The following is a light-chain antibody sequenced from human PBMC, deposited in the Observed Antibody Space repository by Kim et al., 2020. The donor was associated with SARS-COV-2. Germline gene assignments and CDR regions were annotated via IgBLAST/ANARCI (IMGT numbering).Light chain of an antibody. J-gene: IGLJ2*01. CDR1: SSNIGINS. CDR3: AAWDDNLNGHI. V-gene: IGLV1-44*01. Sequence: QSVLTQPSSASGTPGQSVTISCSGSSSNIGINSVSWYQHIPGAAPKLLIYSNDQRPSGVPDRFSGSKSGTSASLAISGLQSEDETDYYCAAWDDNLNGHIFGGGTQLTVL. CDR2: SND.